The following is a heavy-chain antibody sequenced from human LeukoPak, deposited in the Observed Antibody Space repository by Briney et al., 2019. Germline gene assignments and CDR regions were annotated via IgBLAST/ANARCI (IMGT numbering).Heavy chain of an antibody. CDR1: GFTFSDYY. CDR2: ISSSGSTI. J-gene: IGHJ4*02. D-gene: IGHD3-3*01. Sequence: GGSLRLSCAASGFTFSDYYMSWIRQAPGKGLEWVSYISSSGSTIYYADSVKGRFTISRDNAKNSLYLQMNSLRAEDTAVYYCARVATYYDFWSGYSFDYWGQGTLVTVSS. CDR3: ARVATYYDFWSGYSFDY. V-gene: IGHV3-11*04.